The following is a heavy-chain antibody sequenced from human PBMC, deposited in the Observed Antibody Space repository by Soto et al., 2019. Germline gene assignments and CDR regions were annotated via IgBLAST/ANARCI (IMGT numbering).Heavy chain of an antibody. D-gene: IGHD6-6*01. Sequence: EVQLLESGGGLVQPGGSLRLSCAASGLTFTDYATTWVRQAPGKGLEWVSSISGSGSSTFYAGSVKGRFTISRDNSRNTVSLQMNSLRAEDTAVYYCAKASSTISPDYWGQGTLVTVSS. CDR2: ISGSGSST. J-gene: IGHJ4*02. V-gene: IGHV3-23*01. CDR3: AKASSTISPDY. CDR1: GLTFTDYA.